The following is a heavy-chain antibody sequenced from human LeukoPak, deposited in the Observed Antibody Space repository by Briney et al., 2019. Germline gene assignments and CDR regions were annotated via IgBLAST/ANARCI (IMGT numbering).Heavy chain of an antibody. Sequence: SETLSLTCAVSGGSISSSNWWNWVRQPPGKGLEWIGEIHHSGSTNYNPSLKSRVTISVDKSKNQFSLKLSSVTAADTAVYYCARGGGYYSGSGSYYNYFDYWGQGTLVTVSS. CDR1: GGSISSSNW. D-gene: IGHD3-10*01. CDR2: IHHSGST. V-gene: IGHV4-4*02. CDR3: ARGGGYYSGSGSYYNYFDY. J-gene: IGHJ4*02.